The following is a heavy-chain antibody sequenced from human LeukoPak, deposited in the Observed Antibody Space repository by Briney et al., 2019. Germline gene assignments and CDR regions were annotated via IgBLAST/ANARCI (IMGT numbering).Heavy chain of an antibody. CDR2: IRYDGSNK. V-gene: IGHV3-30*02. Sequence: PGGSLRLSCAASGFTFSSYGMHWVRQAPGKGLEWVAFIRYDGSNKYYADSVKGRFTISGDNSKNTLYLQMNSLRAEDTAVYYCAKDLAGRPTDYWGQGTLVTVSS. J-gene: IGHJ4*02. CDR3: AKDLAGRPTDY. CDR1: GFTFSSYG.